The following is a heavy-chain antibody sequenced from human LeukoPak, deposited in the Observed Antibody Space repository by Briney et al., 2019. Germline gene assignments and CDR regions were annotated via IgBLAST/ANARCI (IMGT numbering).Heavy chain of an antibody. J-gene: IGHJ4*02. Sequence: SETLSLTCSVSGGSISSGSYYWTWIRQPAGKGLEWIGRMYTSGSTNYNPSLKSRVTISRDTSKNQFSLKLSSVTAADTAVYYCARDSRSSYDFWSGYSFDYWGQGTLVTVSS. CDR3: ARDSRSSYDFWSGYSFDY. V-gene: IGHV4-61*02. CDR2: MYTSGST. CDR1: GGSISSGSYY. D-gene: IGHD3-3*01.